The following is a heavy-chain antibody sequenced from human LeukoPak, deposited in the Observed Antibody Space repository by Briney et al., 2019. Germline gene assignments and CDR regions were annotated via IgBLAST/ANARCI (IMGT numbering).Heavy chain of an antibody. V-gene: IGHV4-34*01. Sequence: SETLSLTCAVYGGSFSGYFWTWIRQPPGKGLEWIGEINPGGSTNYNPSLKSRVTISIDTSKNQFSLKLSSVTAADTAVYYCARGDLTARMGYWGQGTLVTVSS. D-gene: IGHD6-6*01. CDR2: INPGGST. CDR1: GGSFSGYF. CDR3: ARGDLTARMGY. J-gene: IGHJ4*02.